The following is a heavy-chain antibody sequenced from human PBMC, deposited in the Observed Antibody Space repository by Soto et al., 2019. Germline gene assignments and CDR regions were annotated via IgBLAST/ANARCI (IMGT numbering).Heavy chain of an antibody. J-gene: IGHJ4*02. CDR1: GFTFSIYT. V-gene: IGHV3-23*01. CDR3: AKDFTPDSRWDIDY. D-gene: IGHD1-26*01. CDR2: IYGNGRST. Sequence: EVQLLESGGGLVQPAGSLRLSCAASGFTFSIYTMSWFRQAPGKGLEWVSSIYGNGRSTFYSASVKGRFTISRDNSGNTVDLQMSSLRGEDTAMYYCAKDFTPDSRWDIDYWGQGSLVSVSS.